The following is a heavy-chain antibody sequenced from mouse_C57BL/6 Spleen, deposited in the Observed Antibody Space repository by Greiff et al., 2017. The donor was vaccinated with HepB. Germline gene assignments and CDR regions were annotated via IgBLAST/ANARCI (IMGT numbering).Heavy chain of an antibody. CDR2: IYPRDGST. V-gene: IGHV1-78*01. CDR1: GYTFTDHT. D-gene: IGHD2-4*01. Sequence: VQLQESDAELVKPGASVKISCKVSGYTFTDHTIHWMKQRPEQGLEWIGYIYPRDGSTKYNEKFKGKATLTADKSSSTAYMQLNSLTSEDSAVYFGARKRTGYDYDWFAYWGQGTLVTVSA. CDR3: ARKRTGYDYDWFAY. J-gene: IGHJ3*01.